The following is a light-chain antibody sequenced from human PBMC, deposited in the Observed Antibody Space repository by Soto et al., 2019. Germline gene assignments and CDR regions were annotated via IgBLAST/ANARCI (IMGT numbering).Light chain of an antibody. CDR2: DVS. CDR3: SSYTSSSTLD. J-gene: IGLJ1*01. V-gene: IGLV2-14*01. CDR1: SSDVGGYNY. Sequence: SVLTQPASVSGSPGEWITISCTGTSSDVGGYNYVSWYQQHPGKAPKLMIYDVSNRPSGVSNRFSGSKSGNTTSLTISGLQAEDEADYYCSSYTSSSTLDFGTGTKVTVL.